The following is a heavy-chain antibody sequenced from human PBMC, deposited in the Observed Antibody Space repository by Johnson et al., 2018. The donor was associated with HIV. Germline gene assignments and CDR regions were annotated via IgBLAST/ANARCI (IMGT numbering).Heavy chain of an antibody. J-gene: IGHJ3*02. V-gene: IGHV3-30*02. Sequence: QVQLVESGGGVVQPGGSLRLSCAASAFTFSSYAIHWVRQAPGKGLEWVAFIHYDGNNKYYADSVKGRFTISRDNSKNTLYLQMNSLRAEDTAVYYCAKDLSSGWYHAFDIWDQGTMVTVSS. D-gene: IGHD6-19*01. CDR2: IHYDGNNK. CDR1: AFTFSSYA. CDR3: AKDLSSGWYHAFDI.